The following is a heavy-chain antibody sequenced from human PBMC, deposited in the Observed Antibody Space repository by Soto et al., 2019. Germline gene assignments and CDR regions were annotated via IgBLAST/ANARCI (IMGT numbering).Heavy chain of an antibody. CDR2: IYSGGDT. CDR3: ATRMTTAPY. V-gene: IGHV3-66*01. Sequence: EAHLVGSGGGLVQPGGSLRLSCAASGFAVSAYYLSWVRQAPGKGLEWVSLIYSGGDTDYADSVRGRFTISRDNSKNTLYLQMNSLNAEDTAVYYCATRMTTAPYWGQGALVNVSS. J-gene: IGHJ4*02. CDR1: GFAVSAYY. D-gene: IGHD4-17*01.